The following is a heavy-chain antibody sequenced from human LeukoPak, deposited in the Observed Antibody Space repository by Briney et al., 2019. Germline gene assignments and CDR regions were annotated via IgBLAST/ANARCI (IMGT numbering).Heavy chain of an antibody. J-gene: IGHJ4*02. CDR1: GFTFSSYS. V-gene: IGHV3-48*01. Sequence: GGSLRLSCAASGFTFSSYSMNWVRQAPGKGLEWVSYISSSSSTIYYADSVKGRFTISRDNAKNSLYLQMNSLRAEDTAVYYCARGKEPVAGSLSHFDYWGQGTLVTVSS. CDR2: ISSSSSTI. D-gene: IGHD6-19*01. CDR3: ARGKEPVAGSLSHFDY.